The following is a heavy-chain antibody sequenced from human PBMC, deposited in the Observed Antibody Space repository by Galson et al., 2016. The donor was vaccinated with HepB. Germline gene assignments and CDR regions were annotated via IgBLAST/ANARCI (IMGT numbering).Heavy chain of an antibody. V-gene: IGHV3-23*01. J-gene: IGHJ6*03. Sequence: SLRLSCAASGFTFINAWMTWVRQAPGKGLEWVSVISGGGTTTYYADSVKGRFTISRDNSKNTLYLQMNSLRAEDTAVYYCARDAGVRGPPNYYYYMDVWGKGTTVTVSS. CDR2: ISGGGTTT. CDR3: ARDAGVRGPPNYYYYMDV. D-gene: IGHD3-10*01. CDR1: GFTFINAW.